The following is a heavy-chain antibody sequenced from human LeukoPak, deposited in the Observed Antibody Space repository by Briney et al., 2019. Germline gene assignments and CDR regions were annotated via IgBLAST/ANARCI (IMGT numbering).Heavy chain of an antibody. J-gene: IGHJ6*03. CDR3: ARDQLGHYYYYYMDV. D-gene: IGHD3-16*01. CDR2: MNPNSGNT. V-gene: IGHV1-8*01. CDR1: GYTFTSYD. Sequence: ASVTVSCKASGYTFTSYDINWVRQAPGQGLEWMGWMNPNSGNTGYAQKFQGRVTMTRDTSISTAYMELSRLRSDDTAVYYCARDQLGHYYYYYMDVWGKGTTVTVSS.